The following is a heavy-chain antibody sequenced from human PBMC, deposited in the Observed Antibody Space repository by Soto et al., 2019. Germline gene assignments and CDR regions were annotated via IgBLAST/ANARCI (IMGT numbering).Heavy chain of an antibody. J-gene: IGHJ4*02. CDR1: GGSISSGDYY. CDR2: IYYSGST. D-gene: IGHD5-18*01. V-gene: IGHV4-30-4*01. CDR3: ASSRYGYTFYDY. Sequence: QVQLQESGPGLVKPSQTLSLTCTVSGGSISSGDYYWSWIRQPPGKGLEWIGYIYYSGSTYYNPSLMSRLTISVDTSKNHFSLKLSSVTAADTAVYYCASSRYGYTFYDYWGQGTLVTVSS.